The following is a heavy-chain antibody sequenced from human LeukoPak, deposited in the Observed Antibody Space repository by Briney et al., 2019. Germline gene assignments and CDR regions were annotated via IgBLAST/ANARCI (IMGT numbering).Heavy chain of an antibody. CDR2: ISSSSSYI. V-gene: IGHV3-21*01. Sequence: GGSLRLSCAASGFTFSSYTMNWVRQAPGKGLEWVSLISSSSSYIFYADSVKGRFTISRDNAKNSLYLQMNSLRAEDTAVYYCARVHSSSWNYYYGMDVWGQGTTVTVSS. CDR3: ARVHSSSWNYYYGMDV. J-gene: IGHJ6*02. CDR1: GFTFSSYT. D-gene: IGHD6-13*01.